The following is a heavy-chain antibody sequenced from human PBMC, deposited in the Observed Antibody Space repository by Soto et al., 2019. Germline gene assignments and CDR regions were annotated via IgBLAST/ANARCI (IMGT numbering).Heavy chain of an antibody. Sequence: GGSLRLSCAASGFTFSSYSMNWVRQAPGKGLEWVSSISSSSSYIYYADSVKGRFTISRDNAKNSLYLQMNSLRAEDTAVYYCARGMSYYDFWSGYHTNSYYYMDVWGKGTTVTVSS. V-gene: IGHV3-21*01. CDR1: GFTFSSYS. CDR3: ARGMSYYDFWSGYHTNSYYYMDV. CDR2: ISSSSSYI. D-gene: IGHD3-3*01. J-gene: IGHJ6*03.